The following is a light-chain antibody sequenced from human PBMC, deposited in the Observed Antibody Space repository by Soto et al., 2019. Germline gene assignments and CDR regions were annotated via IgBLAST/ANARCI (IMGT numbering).Light chain of an antibody. CDR3: SSYTSRSTPYV. Sequence: QSALTQPASVSGSPGQSITLSCTGTSSDIGNYNYVSWYQQHPGKAPKLIIYEVSDRPSGVSNRFSGSKSGNTASLTISGLQAEDDADYYCSSYTSRSTPYVFGTGTKVTVL. J-gene: IGLJ1*01. CDR2: EVS. V-gene: IGLV2-14*01. CDR1: SSDIGNYNY.